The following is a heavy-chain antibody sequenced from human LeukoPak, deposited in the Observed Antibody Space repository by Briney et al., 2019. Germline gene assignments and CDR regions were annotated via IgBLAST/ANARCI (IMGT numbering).Heavy chain of an antibody. J-gene: IGHJ4*02. CDR1: GGSISSGGYY. CDR2: INHSGST. Sequence: SETLSLTCTVSGGSISSGGYYWSWIRQPPGKGLEWIGEINHSGSTNYNPSLKSRVTISVDTSKNQFSLKLSSVTAADTAVYYCARGGKTYYYGSGSYFDYWGQGTLVTVSS. V-gene: IGHV4-39*07. CDR3: ARGGKTYYYGSGSYFDY. D-gene: IGHD3-10*01.